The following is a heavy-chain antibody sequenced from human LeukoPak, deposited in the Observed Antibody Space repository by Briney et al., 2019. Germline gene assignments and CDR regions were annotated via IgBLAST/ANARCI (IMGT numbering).Heavy chain of an antibody. Sequence: GRSLRLSCAASGFTFDDYAMHWVRQAPGKGLEWVSGISWNSGSIGYADSVKGRFTISRDNAKNSLYLQMNSLRAEDTAVYYCARVAGTYYYYYYGMDVWGQGTTVTVSS. D-gene: IGHD6-19*01. CDR3: ARVAGTYYYYYYGMDV. V-gene: IGHV3-9*01. CDR1: GFTFDDYA. CDR2: ISWNSGSI. J-gene: IGHJ6*02.